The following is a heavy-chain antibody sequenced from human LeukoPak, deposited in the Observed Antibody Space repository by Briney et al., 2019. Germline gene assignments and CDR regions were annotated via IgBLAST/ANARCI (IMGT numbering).Heavy chain of an antibody. Sequence: GGSLRLSGEGSEFTFSSYAMSWIRQAPGKGLGWLSSISGTGDDTYYADSVKGRFTSCRDSSRNTLYLQIKRLRVEATDVSYCAKDFDPFSGRTCKAVVGPFTVLAYWGPGTLVTVSS. CDR1: EFTFSSYA. J-gene: IGHJ4*02. CDR3: AKDFDPFSGRTCKAVVGPFTVLAY. V-gene: IGHV3-23*01. D-gene: IGHD2-15*01. CDR2: ISGTGDDT.